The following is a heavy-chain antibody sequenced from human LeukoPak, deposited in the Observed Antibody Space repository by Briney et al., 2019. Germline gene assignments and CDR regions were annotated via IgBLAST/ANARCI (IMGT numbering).Heavy chain of an antibody. J-gene: IGHJ4*02. CDR2: IYSGGGT. CDR3: ARGSSTASQFDY. V-gene: IGHV3-53*01. CDR1: GVSVSSNY. D-gene: IGHD3-10*01. Sequence: GGSLRLSCAASGVSVSSNYMSWVRQAPGKGLEWVSTIYSGGGTYYADSPKGRFTISRDNSKNTLYLQMNSLRADDTAMYYCARGSSTASQFDYWGQGTLVTVSS.